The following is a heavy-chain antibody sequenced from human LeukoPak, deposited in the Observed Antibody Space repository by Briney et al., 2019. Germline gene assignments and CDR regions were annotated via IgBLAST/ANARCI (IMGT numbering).Heavy chain of an antibody. V-gene: IGHV4-59*01. Sequence: SETLSLTCTVSGGSISSYYWSWIRQPPGKGLEWIGYIYYSGSTSYNPSLKSRVTISVDTSKNQFSLKLSSVTAADTAVYYCARMLDSSGYPFDYWGQGTLVTVSS. J-gene: IGHJ4*02. CDR2: IYYSGST. CDR3: ARMLDSSGYPFDY. D-gene: IGHD3-22*01. CDR1: GGSISSYY.